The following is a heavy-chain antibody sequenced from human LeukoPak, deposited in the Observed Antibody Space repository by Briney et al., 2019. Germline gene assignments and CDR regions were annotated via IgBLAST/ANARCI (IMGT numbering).Heavy chain of an antibody. J-gene: IGHJ3*02. CDR1: GYTFTSYA. D-gene: IGHD3-22*01. Sequence: ASVKVSCKAPGYTFTSYAMHWVRQAPGQRLEWMGWINAGNGNTKYSQKFQGRVTITRDTSASTAYMELSSLRSEDTAVYYCARDPRYYYDSSGAFDIWGQGTMVTVSS. V-gene: IGHV1-3*01. CDR3: ARDPRYYYDSSGAFDI. CDR2: INAGNGNT.